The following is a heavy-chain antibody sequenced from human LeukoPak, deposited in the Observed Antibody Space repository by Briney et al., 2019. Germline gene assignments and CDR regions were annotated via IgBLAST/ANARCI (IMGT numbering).Heavy chain of an antibody. Sequence: SETLSLTCSVSGGSISSYYGSWIRQPPGKGLEWIGYIYYSGSINYNPSLKSRVTISVDTSKNQLSLKLSSVTAADTAVYYCVVGHNYFDYWGQGTLVTVSS. CDR2: IYYSGSI. CDR3: VVGHNYFDY. CDR1: GGSISSYY. J-gene: IGHJ4*02. V-gene: IGHV4-59*01. D-gene: IGHD2-15*01.